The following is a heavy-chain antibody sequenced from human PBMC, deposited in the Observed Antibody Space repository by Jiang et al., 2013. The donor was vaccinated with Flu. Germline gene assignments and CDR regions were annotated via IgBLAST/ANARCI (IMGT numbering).Heavy chain of an antibody. CDR1: SFTSYW. D-gene: IGHD2-2*01. CDR3: ARHIPNLYCSSTSCEYYYYYYMDV. CDR2: IYPGDSDT. Sequence: SFTSYWIGWVRQMPGKGLEWMGIIYPGDSDTRYSPSFQGQVTISADKSISTAYLQWSSLKASDTAMYYCARHIPNLYCSSTSCEYYYYYYMDVWGKGTTVTVSS. J-gene: IGHJ6*03. V-gene: IGHV5-51*01.